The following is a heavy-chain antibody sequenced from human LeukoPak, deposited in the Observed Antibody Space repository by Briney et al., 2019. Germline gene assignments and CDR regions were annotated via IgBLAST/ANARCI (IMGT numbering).Heavy chain of an antibody. CDR3: ARGSPGGYCRGGRCPFFDS. V-gene: IGHV1-8*01. Sequence: ASVKVSCKASGYTFTSYDINWVRQATAQGLEWMGWLNPTSGNTGCAQKFQGRVTMTRNTSISTAYMELSSLKSEDTAVYYCARGSPGGYCRGGRCPFFDSWGQGTLVTVSS. D-gene: IGHD2-15*01. CDR1: GYTFTSYD. J-gene: IGHJ4*02. CDR2: LNPTSGNT.